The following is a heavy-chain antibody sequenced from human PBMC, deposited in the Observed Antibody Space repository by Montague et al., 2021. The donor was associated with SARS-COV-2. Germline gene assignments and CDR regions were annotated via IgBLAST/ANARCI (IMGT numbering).Heavy chain of an antibody. CDR2: IYYSGST. Sequence: TLSLTCTVSGGSISSGGYYWSWIRQPPGKGLEWIGYIYYSGSTYYNPSLKSQVTISVDTSKNQFSLKLSSVTAADTAVYYCARATRSIVVRNWFDPWGQGTLVTVSS. CDR1: GGSISSGGYY. V-gene: IGHV4-31*01. CDR3: ARATRSIVVRNWFDP. D-gene: IGHD3-22*01. J-gene: IGHJ5*02.